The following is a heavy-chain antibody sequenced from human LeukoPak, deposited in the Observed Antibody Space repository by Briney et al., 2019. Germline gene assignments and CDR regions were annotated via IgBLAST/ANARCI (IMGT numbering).Heavy chain of an antibody. Sequence: ASVKVSCKASGYTFTSYYMHWVRQAPGQGLEWMEWINPNSGGTNFAQKFQGRVSMTRDTSISTAYMELSRLRSDDTAVYYCARELGSGYYRYFDYWGQGTLVTVSS. D-gene: IGHD3-22*01. CDR3: ARELGSGYYRYFDY. V-gene: IGHV1-2*02. CDR1: GYTFTSYY. CDR2: INPNSGGT. J-gene: IGHJ4*02.